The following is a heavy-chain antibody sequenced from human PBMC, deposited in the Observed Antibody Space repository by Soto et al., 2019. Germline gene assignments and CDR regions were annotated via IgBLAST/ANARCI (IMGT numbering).Heavy chain of an antibody. Sequence: QVQLVQSGAEVKKPGASVKVSCKASGYTFTGYDINWVRQATGQGLEWMGWMNPNSGNTAYAQKFQGRVTMTRNTSISTAYMELSSVRSEDTAVYYCAREKSNGMDVWVQGTTVTVSS. CDR2: MNPNSGNT. CDR3: AREKSNGMDV. CDR1: GYTFTGYD. V-gene: IGHV1-8*01. J-gene: IGHJ6*02.